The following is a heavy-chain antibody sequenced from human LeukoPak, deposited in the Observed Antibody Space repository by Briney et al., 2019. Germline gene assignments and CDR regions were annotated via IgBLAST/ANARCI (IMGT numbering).Heavy chain of an antibody. Sequence: GRSLRLSCAASGFTFSSYAMHWVRQAPGKGLEWVAVISYDGSNKYYADSVKGRFTISRDNSKNTLYLQMNSLRAEDTAVYYCARARDWSYYYYYYGMDVWGKGTTVTVSS. D-gene: IGHD3/OR15-3a*01. J-gene: IGHJ6*04. CDR1: GFTFSSYA. V-gene: IGHV3-30-3*01. CDR2: ISYDGSNK. CDR3: ARARDWSYYYYYYGMDV.